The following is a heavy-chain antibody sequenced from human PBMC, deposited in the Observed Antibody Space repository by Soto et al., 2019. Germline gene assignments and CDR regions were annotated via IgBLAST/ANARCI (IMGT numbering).Heavy chain of an antibody. CDR1: GYSISSGYY. V-gene: IGHV4-38-2*02. Sequence: PSETLSLTCAVSGYSISSGYYWGWIRQPPGKGLAWIWRIYHSGSTYYNPSLKSRVTISVDTSENQFSLKLSSVTAADTAVYDCARDARSNFYSYDSSYYYGLDVWGQGTTVTVS. D-gene: IGHD5-18*01. CDR2: IYHSGST. J-gene: IGHJ6*02. CDR3: ARDARSNFYSYDSSYYYGLDV.